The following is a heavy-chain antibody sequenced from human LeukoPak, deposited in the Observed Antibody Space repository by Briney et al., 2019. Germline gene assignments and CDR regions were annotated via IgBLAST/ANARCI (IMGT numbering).Heavy chain of an antibody. Sequence: NPSETLSLTCIVSGYSITSGYYWGWIRQPPGKGLEWIGSIYHSGDTYYNPSLKSRVTISVDTSKNQISLKLSSVNAADTSVYYCARGYAGNSADYYFDYWGQGTLVTVSS. CDR3: ARGYAGNSADYYFDY. D-gene: IGHD4-23*01. V-gene: IGHV4-38-2*02. CDR1: GYSITSGYY. J-gene: IGHJ4*02. CDR2: IYHSGDT.